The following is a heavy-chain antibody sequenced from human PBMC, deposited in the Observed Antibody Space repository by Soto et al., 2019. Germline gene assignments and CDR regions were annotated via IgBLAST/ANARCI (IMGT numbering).Heavy chain of an antibody. CDR1: GGSLSSSSYY. CDR3: ARDLWGYCGADCYPLDV. CDR2: IFYSGNT. V-gene: IGHV4-39*07. D-gene: IGHD2-21*02. Sequence: SETLSLTCTVTGGSLSSSSYYWGWIRQPPGKGLEWIGNIFYSGNTYYNPSLKSRVTISVDTSKNQFSLKLNSVTAADTAVYYCARDLWGYCGADCYPLDVWGQGTTVTVS. J-gene: IGHJ6*01.